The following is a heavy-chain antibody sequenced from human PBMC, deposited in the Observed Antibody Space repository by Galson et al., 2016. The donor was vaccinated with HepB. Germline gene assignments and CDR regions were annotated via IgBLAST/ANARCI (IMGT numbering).Heavy chain of an antibody. V-gene: IGHV4-59*08. Sequence: SETLSLTCTVSGGSFSSYYWTWIRQPPGKGLEWIGYIYDSGSTNYNPSLKSRVTISVDTSENQFSLKLTSVTAADTAVYYCASTVEMVTMSRAFDIWGQGTMVTVSS. J-gene: IGHJ3*02. CDR3: ASTVEMVTMSRAFDI. CDR2: IYDSGST. CDR1: GGSFSSYY. D-gene: IGHD5-24*01.